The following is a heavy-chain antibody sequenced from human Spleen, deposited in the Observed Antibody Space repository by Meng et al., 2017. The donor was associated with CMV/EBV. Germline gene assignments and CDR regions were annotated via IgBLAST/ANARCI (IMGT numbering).Heavy chain of an antibody. D-gene: IGHD2-2*01. V-gene: IGHV5-51*01. CDR1: GYSFTSYW. J-gene: IGHJ6*02. Sequence: KISCKGSGYSFTSYWIGWVRQMPGKGLEWMGIIYPGDSDTRYSPSFQGQVTTSADKSISTAYLQWSSLKASDTAMYYCARQGVVPAAIGADYYYYGMDVWGQGTTVTVSS. CDR2: IYPGDSDT. CDR3: ARQGVVPAAIGADYYYYGMDV.